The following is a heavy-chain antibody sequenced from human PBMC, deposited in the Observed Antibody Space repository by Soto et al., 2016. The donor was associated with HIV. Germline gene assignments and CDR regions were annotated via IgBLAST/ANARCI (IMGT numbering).Heavy chain of an antibody. CDR3: VKDIGSSTWAFGD. J-gene: IGHJ4*02. Sequence: EVQLVESGGGLVQPGRSLRLSCAASGFNFDDYAMHWVRQVPGEGLEWVSGINWSSNIIHYADSVKSRFTISRDNAKSIVHLQMSSLRAGDTALYYCVKDIGSSTWAFGDWGQGTMVTVSS. CDR1: GFNFDDYA. V-gene: IGHV3-9*01. D-gene: IGHD2-2*01. CDR2: INWSSNII.